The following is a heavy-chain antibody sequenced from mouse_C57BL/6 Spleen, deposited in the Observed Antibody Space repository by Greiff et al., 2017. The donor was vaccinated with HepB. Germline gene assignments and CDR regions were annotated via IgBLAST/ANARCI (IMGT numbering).Heavy chain of an antibody. Sequence: VQLKESGGGLVKPGGSLKLSCAASGFTFSSYAMSWVRQTPEKRLEWVATISDGGSYTYYPDNVKGRFTISRDNAKNNLYLQMSHLKSEDTAMYYCARGGVQAWFAYWGQGTLVTVSA. CDR3: ARGGVQAWFAY. CDR2: ISDGGSYT. CDR1: GFTFSSYA. V-gene: IGHV5-4*01. J-gene: IGHJ3*01. D-gene: IGHD2-14*01.